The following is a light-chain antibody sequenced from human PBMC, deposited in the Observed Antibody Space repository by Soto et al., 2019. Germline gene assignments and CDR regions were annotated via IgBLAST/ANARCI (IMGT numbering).Light chain of an antibody. CDR1: SSDVGGYDY. J-gene: IGLJ2*01. CDR2: DVY. V-gene: IGLV2-14*01. CDR3: SSYTTTSTVV. Sequence: QSALTQPASVSGCPGQSITISCTGTSSDVGGYDYVSWFQQYPGKAPSLMLYDVYRRPSGVSYRFSGSKSGNTASLTISGLQAEDEADYYCSSYTTTSTVVFGGGTQLTVL.